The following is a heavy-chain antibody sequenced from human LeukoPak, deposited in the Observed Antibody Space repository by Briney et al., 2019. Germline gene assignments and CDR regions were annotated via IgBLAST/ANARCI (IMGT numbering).Heavy chain of an antibody. D-gene: IGHD1-1*01. CDR2: ISGSGGST. CDR1: GFTFSSYA. CDR3: AKARPRYNWNGVDY. Sequence: GGSLRLSCAASGFTFSSYAMSWVRQAPGKGLEWVSAISGSGGSTYYADSVRGRFTISRDNSKNTLYLQMNSLRAEDTAVYYCAKARPRYNWNGVDYWGQGTLVTVSS. J-gene: IGHJ4*02. V-gene: IGHV3-23*01.